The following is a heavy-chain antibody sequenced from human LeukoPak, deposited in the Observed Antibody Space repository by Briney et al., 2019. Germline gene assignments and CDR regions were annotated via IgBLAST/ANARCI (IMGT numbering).Heavy chain of an antibody. D-gene: IGHD1-26*01. Sequence: SETLSLTCTVSGGSISSSTYFWGWIRQPPGRGLEWIGSIFNSGTTYYNPSLKSRVTISVDTSKNQFSLKLNSVTAADTAVYYCARHGSYYFWFDPWGQGTLVTVSS. CDR3: ARHGSYYFWFDP. CDR1: GGSISSSTYF. CDR2: IFNSGTT. J-gene: IGHJ5*02. V-gene: IGHV4-39*01.